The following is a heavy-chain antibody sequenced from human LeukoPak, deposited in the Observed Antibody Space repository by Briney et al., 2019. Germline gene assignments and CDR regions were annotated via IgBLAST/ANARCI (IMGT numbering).Heavy chain of an antibody. D-gene: IGHD3-16*01. CDR3: ARDAPPRILLTLWAWTPKFYFDY. V-gene: IGHV4-38-2*02. Sequence: SETLSLTCTVSDYTIRGGFYWAWIRQPPGKGLEWIGSVHHSGRPYYNPSLKSRVTVSLDTSKNQFSLKLSSVTAADTAVYYCARDAPPRILLTLWAWTPKFYFDYWGQGTLVTVSS. CDR2: VHHSGRP. CDR1: DYTIRGGFY. J-gene: IGHJ4*02.